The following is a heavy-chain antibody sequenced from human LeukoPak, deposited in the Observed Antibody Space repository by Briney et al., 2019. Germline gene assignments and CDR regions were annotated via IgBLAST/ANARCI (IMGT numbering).Heavy chain of an antibody. V-gene: IGHV3-23*01. D-gene: IGHD3-22*01. Sequence: GGSLRLSCAASGFTFSAFGMNWVRQAPGKGLEWVSTITNSGGSTYYVDSVKGRFTISRDNAKNSLYLQMNSLRAEDTAVYYCAREVEAVPRIYDSSGYYPYYYYGMDVWGQGTTVTVSS. CDR3: AREVEAVPRIYDSSGYYPYYYYGMDV. CDR1: GFTFSAFG. CDR2: ITNSGGST. J-gene: IGHJ6*02.